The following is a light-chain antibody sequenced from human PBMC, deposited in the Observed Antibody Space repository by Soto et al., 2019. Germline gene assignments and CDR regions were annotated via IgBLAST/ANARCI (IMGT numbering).Light chain of an antibody. CDR2: DAS. Sequence: IQMTQSQSSLFASVGDRVTITCRASQTINNYLNWYQQKPGRAPKLLIYDASNLEAGVPSRFRGSGSGTDFTFTISRLQPEDIATYYCQQYENLPTFGQGTRLEIK. J-gene: IGKJ5*01. V-gene: IGKV1-33*01. CDR1: QTINNY. CDR3: QQYENLPT.